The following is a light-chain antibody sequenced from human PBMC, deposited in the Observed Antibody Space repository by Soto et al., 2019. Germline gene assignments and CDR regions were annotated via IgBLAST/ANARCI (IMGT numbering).Light chain of an antibody. V-gene: IGKV4-1*01. J-gene: IGKJ1*01. CDR3: QQYLHTPRT. CDR2: WAS. CDR1: QGLLYSLDNKSY. Sequence: DAVMTQSPDYLAASLGARATMRCNSSQGLLYSLDNKSYLAWYQQKPGQPPKLLIYWASTRASGVSDRFSGSGSGTDFTLTINSLQAEDVAVYYCQQYLHTPRTFGQGTKVDIK.